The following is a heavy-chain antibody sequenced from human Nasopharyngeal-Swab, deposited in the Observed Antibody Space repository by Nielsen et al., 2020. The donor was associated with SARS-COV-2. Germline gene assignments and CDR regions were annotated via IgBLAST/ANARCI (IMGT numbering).Heavy chain of an antibody. D-gene: IGHD1-26*01. V-gene: IGHV4-39*02. CDR3: ARDHSGSFDY. J-gene: IGHJ4*02. CDR1: GGSISSSSYY. CDR2: IYYSGST. Sequence: SETLSLTCTVSGGSISSSSYYWGWIRQPPGKGLEWIGSIYYSGSTYYNPSLKSRVTISVGTSKNQFSLKLSSVTAAYTALYYCARDHSGSFDYWGQGTLVTVSS.